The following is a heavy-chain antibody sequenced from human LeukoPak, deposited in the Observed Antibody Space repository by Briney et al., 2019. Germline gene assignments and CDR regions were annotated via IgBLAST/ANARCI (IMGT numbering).Heavy chain of an antibody. Sequence: PGGSLRLSCAASGFTFDDYAMHWVRQAPGKGLEWVSGISWNSGSIGYADSVKGRFTISRDNSKNTLYLQMNSLRAEDTAVYYCARDRHGPDYWGQGTLITVSS. CDR1: GFTFDDYA. CDR2: ISWNSGSI. J-gene: IGHJ4*02. CDR3: ARDRHGPDY. V-gene: IGHV3-9*01.